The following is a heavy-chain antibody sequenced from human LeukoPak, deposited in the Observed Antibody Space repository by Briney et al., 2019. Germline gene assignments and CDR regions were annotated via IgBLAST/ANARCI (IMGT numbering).Heavy chain of an antibody. D-gene: IGHD1-26*01. CDR1: GFYFGDYT. CDR2: ISWDGGTT. J-gene: IGHJ6*03. Sequence: GESLRLSCTASGFYFGDYTMQWVRQVPGKGLEWVSFISWDGGTTSYVDSVKGRFTISRDNSKNTLYLKMNSLRAEDTAVYYCAKGHGWEASYYYYYMDVWGKGTTVTISS. V-gene: IGHV3-43*01. CDR3: AKGHGWEASYYYYYMDV.